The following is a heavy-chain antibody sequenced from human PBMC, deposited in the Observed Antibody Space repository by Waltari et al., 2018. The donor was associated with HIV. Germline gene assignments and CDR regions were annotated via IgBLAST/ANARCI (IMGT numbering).Heavy chain of an antibody. CDR2: FDTANVKT. CDR3: ATARQWLVDSGMDV. J-gene: IGHJ6*02. Sequence: QVQLVQSGAEVKRPGASVKVSCKVSGYILTALSIHGVRQAPGKGLELVGSFDTANVKTTNAQRFQGRVTMTEDTSTEAASMEVSGLRSEDTAVYYCATARQWLVDSGMDVWGQGTTVTGSS. V-gene: IGHV1-24*01. D-gene: IGHD6-19*01. CDR1: GYILTALS.